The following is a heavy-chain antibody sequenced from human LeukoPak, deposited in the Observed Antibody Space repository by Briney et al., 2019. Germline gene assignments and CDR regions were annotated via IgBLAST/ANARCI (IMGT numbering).Heavy chain of an antibody. D-gene: IGHD6-19*01. Sequence: PADSLTLSCLASGFTFSSYAMSWVRQAPAKGLQWVSGISGIGCSTYYADSVKGRCTISRDNYKTSLFLQTISPRDEATDVYYCAKETYSSGWYPYFDYWGQGTLVTVSS. J-gene: IGHJ4*02. V-gene: IGHV3-23*01. CDR1: GFTFSSYA. CDR2: ISGIGCST. CDR3: AKETYSSGWYPYFDY.